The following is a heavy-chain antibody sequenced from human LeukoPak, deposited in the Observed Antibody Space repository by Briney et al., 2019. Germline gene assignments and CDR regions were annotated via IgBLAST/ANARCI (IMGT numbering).Heavy chain of an antibody. V-gene: IGHV3-30*03. J-gene: IGHJ6*04. CDR2: ISYDGSNK. CDR1: GFTFSSYG. CDR3: ARLQLDSSSWYPGGMDV. Sequence: GGSLRLSCAASGFTFSSYGMHRVRQAPGKGLEWVEVISYDGSNKYYADSVKGRFTISRDNSKDTLYLQMNSLRAEDTAVYYCARLQLDSSSWYPGGMDVWGKGTTVTVSS. D-gene: IGHD6-13*01.